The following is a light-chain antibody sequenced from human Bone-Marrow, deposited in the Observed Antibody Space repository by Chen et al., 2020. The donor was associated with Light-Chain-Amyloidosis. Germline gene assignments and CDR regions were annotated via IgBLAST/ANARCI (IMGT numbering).Light chain of an antibody. V-gene: IGLV1-40*01. Sequence: QSVLTQPPSVSAAPGQRVTLSCTGTSSNIGANYDVPWYQQLPGTAPKLHIYHTVNRPSVVPDRFSGSKSGTSASLAITGLQAEDEADYYCQSYDRSLSGLVFGGGTKLTVL. CDR3: QSYDRSLSGLV. CDR2: HTV. J-gene: IGLJ2*01. CDR1: SSNIGANYD.